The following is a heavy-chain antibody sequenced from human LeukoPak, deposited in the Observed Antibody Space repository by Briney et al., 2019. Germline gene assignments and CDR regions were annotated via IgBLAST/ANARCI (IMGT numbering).Heavy chain of an antibody. CDR3: ARNSCSGGSYYDNRGYFDY. Sequence: PSQTLSLTCTVSGDSISSGDYYWSWIRQPAGKGLEWIGRISSSGSTNYNPSLKSRVTISVDTSKNQFSLKLSSVTAADTAVYFCARNSCSGGSYYDNRGYFDYWGLGTLVTVSS. V-gene: IGHV4-61*02. CDR1: GDSISSGDYY. J-gene: IGHJ4*02. D-gene: IGHD2-15*01. CDR2: ISSSGST.